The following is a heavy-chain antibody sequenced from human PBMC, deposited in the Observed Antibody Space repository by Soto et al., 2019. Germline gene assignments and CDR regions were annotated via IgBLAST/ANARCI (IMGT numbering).Heavy chain of an antibody. CDR2: ISSSSSYI. V-gene: IGHV3-21*01. D-gene: IGHD4-17*01. Sequence: GGSLRLSCAASGFTFSSYSMNWVRQAPGKGLEWVSSISSSSSYIYYADSVKGRFTISRDNAKNSLYLQMNSLRAEDTAVYYCARVPGTLRCLDYWGQGTLVTVSS. J-gene: IGHJ4*02. CDR3: ARVPGTLRCLDY. CDR1: GFTFSSYS.